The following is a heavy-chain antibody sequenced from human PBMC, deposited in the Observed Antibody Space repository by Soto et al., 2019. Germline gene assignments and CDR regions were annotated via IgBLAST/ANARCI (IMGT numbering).Heavy chain of an antibody. J-gene: IGHJ3*02. CDR1: GFTFSTSG. CDR3: ANHGGFDI. D-gene: IGHD4-17*01. CDR2: ISGSGDYT. Sequence: EVQLLESGGGLVQPGGSLRLSCAASGFTFSTSGMSWVRQAPGKGLEWVSSISGSGDYTNYADSVKGRFTISSDNSKNTLYLQINSLTAEDTAVYYCANHGGFDIWGQGTMVAVSS. V-gene: IGHV3-23*01.